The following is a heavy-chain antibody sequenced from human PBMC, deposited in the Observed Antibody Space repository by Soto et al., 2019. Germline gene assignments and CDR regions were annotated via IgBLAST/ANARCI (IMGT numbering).Heavy chain of an antibody. Sequence: QVQLVESGGGVVQPGRSLRLSCAGSGFTFSNYGLHWVRQAPGKWLEWVAVISYDGSHKYYADSVKGRITISRDNSNNLLYLQMDSMSAEDTAVYYCAKDGAPRYCSRSSCHPAGAYWGQGTLVTVSS. CDR2: ISYDGSHK. J-gene: IGHJ4*02. CDR3: AKDGAPRYCSRSSCHPAGAY. CDR1: GFTFSNYG. D-gene: IGHD2-15*01. V-gene: IGHV3-30*18.